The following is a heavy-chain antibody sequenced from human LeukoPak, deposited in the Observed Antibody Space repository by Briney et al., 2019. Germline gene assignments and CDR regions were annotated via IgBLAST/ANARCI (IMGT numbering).Heavy chain of an antibody. J-gene: IGHJ6*02. Sequence: GGSLRLSCTASGFTFSDYYMSWIRQAPGKGLEWVSYISSSGSTIYYADSVKGRFTISRDNSKNTLYLQMNSLRAEDTAVYYCAKDYGKGSSSWYWYYYYGMDVWGQGATVTVSS. V-gene: IGHV3-11*01. CDR2: ISSSGSTI. CDR3: AKDYGKGSSSWYWYYYYGMDV. D-gene: IGHD6-13*01. CDR1: GFTFSDYY.